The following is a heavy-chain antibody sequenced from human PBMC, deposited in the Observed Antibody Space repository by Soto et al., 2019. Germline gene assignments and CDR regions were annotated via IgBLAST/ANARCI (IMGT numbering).Heavy chain of an antibody. V-gene: IGHV4-31*03. D-gene: IGHD6-6*01. J-gene: IGHJ5*02. CDR2: IYYSGST. CDR3: ARDYSSIAARPGWFDP. Sequence: PSETLSLTCTVSGGSISSGGYYWSWIRQHPGKGLEWIGYIYYSGSTYYNPSLKSRVTISVDTSKNQFSLKLSSVTAADTAVYYCARDYSSIAARPGWFDPWGQGTLVTVSS. CDR1: GGSISSGGYY.